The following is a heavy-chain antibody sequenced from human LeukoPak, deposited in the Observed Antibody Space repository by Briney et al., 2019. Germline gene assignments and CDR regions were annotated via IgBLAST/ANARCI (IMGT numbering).Heavy chain of an antibody. CDR2: INPNSGGT. CDR1: GYTFTGYY. CDR3: ARGGGSRYCGGDCHDYPSDY. Sequence: ASVKVSCKASGYTFTGYYMHWVRQAPGQGLEWMGWINPNSGGTNYAQKFQGRVTMTRDTSISTAYMELSRLRSDDTAVYYCARGGGSRYCGGDCHDYPSDYWGQGTLVTVSS. J-gene: IGHJ4*02. D-gene: IGHD2-21*02. V-gene: IGHV1-2*02.